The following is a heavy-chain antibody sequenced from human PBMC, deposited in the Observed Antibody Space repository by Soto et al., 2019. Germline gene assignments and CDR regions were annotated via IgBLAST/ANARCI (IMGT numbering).Heavy chain of an antibody. CDR3: ARGEATKIVVTTSYAMDV. Sequence: QVQLVQSGAEVKKPGSSVKVSCKASGGSLSNYGISWVRQAPGQGLEWMGAIIPVFGTPNYAQKFQDRVTITADESTTPVYMEVRSLTSEDTAVYYCARGEATKIVVTTSYAMDVWGQGTTVTVSS. D-gene: IGHD3-22*01. CDR2: IIPVFGTP. J-gene: IGHJ6*02. CDR1: GGSLSNYG. V-gene: IGHV1-69*12.